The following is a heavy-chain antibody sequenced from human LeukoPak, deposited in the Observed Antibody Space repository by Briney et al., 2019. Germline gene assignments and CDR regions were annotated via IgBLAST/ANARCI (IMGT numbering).Heavy chain of an antibody. D-gene: IGHD3-9*01. CDR1: GGSTSSSSYY. CDR3: ARDPYDILTGYFHYFDY. Sequence: SETLSLTCTVSGGSTSSSSYYWGWIRQPPGKGLEWIGSIYYSGSTNYNPSLKSRVTISVDTSKNQFSLKLSSVTAADTAVYYCARDPYDILTGYFHYFDYWGQGTLVTVSS. J-gene: IGHJ4*02. CDR2: IYYSGST. V-gene: IGHV4-39*07.